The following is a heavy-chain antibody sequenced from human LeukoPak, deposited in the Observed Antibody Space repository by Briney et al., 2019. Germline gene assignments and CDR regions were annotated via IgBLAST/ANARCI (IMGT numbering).Heavy chain of an antibody. J-gene: IGHJ5*02. CDR1: GFTFSSYA. CDR3: ARVRTSTVSNWFDP. V-gene: IGHV1-69*04. Sequence: ASVKVSCKASGFTFSSYAISWVRQAPGQGLEWMGRIIPILGIANYAQKFQGRVTITADKSTSTAYMELSSLRSEDTAVYYCARVRTSTVSNWFDPWGQGTLVTVSS. D-gene: IGHD4-17*01. CDR2: IIPILGIA.